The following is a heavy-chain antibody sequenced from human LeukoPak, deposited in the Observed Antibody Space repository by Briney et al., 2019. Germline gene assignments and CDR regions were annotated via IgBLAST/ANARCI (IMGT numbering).Heavy chain of an antibody. Sequence: SETLSLTCTVSGGSISSYYWSWIRQPPGKGLEWIGYIYYSGSTYYNPSLKSRVTISVDTSKNQFSLKLSSVTAADTAVYYCAGVGYSGYLGYYYYYYGMDVWGQGTTVTVSS. V-gene: IGHV4-59*06. J-gene: IGHJ6*02. CDR2: IYYSGST. D-gene: IGHD5-12*01. CDR1: GGSISSYY. CDR3: AGVGYSGYLGYYYYYYGMDV.